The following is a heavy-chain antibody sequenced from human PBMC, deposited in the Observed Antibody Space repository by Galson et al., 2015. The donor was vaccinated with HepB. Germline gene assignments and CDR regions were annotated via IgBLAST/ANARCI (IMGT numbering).Heavy chain of an antibody. J-gene: IGHJ6*02. CDR3: AKDRGAYYYYYNMDV. V-gene: IGHV3-23*01. CDR2: ISAGGGVT. D-gene: IGHD3-10*01. Sequence: SLRLSCAASGFTVSSYAMSWVRQAPGKGLEWVSVISAGGGVTYYADSVKGRFTVSRDNSMNTLYLQMNSLRAEDTAVYYCAKDRGAYYYYYNMDVWGQGTTVTVSS. CDR1: GFTVSSYA.